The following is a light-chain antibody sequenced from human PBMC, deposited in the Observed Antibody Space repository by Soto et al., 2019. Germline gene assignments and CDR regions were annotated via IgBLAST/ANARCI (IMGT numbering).Light chain of an antibody. V-gene: IGKV3-11*01. CDR2: DAS. J-gene: IGKJ4*01. Sequence: EIVLTQSPATLSLSPGERATLSCRASQSVSSYLAWYQQKPGQAPRLLIYDASNRATGIPARFSGSGSGTDFTLTISRLEPEDFAVYYCQQRSNWGHTFGGGTKVEIK. CDR1: QSVSSY. CDR3: QQRSNWGHT.